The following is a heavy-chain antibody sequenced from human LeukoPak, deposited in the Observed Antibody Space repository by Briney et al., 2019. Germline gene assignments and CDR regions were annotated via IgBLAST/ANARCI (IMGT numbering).Heavy chain of an antibody. CDR3: AKESYSSGWYAYFDY. D-gene: IGHD6-19*01. V-gene: IGHV3-23*01. CDR2: ISGSGGST. Sequence: GGSLRLSCAASGFTFSSYAMSWVRQAPGKGLEWVSAISGSGGSTYYADSVKGRLTISRDNSKNTLYLQMNSLRAEDTAVYYCAKESYSSGWYAYFDYWGQGTLVTVSS. CDR1: GFTFSSYA. J-gene: IGHJ4*02.